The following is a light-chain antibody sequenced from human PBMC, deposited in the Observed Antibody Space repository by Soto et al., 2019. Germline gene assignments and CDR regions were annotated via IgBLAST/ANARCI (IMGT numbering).Light chain of an antibody. V-gene: IGKV3-20*01. CDR3: QQYGSSSYT. CDR1: QSFSSNY. CDR2: GAS. Sequence: DIVLTQSPDTLSLSPGERATLSCRASQSFSSNYLAWYQQKPGQAPRLVIYGASTRATGIPDRFSGSGSGTDFTLTISRLEPEDFAVYYCQQYGSSSYTFGQGTRLEIK. J-gene: IGKJ2*01.